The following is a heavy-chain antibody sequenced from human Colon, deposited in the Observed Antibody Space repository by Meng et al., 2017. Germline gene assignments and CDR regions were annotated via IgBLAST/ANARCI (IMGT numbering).Heavy chain of an antibody. J-gene: IGHJ4*02. D-gene: IGHD6-19*01. CDR3: AREGPIAVAGYDY. CDR1: GVSVKSGIYD. Sequence: PGLVRPPEALSRTLHVSGVSVKSGIYDWNWIRQPPGKTLEWIGYIYSSGSTTYNPSLKSRVTISLDTPKNQFSLKLTSVTAADTAVYYCAREGPIAVAGYDYWGQGTLVTVSS. CDR2: IYSSGST. V-gene: IGHV4-61*01.